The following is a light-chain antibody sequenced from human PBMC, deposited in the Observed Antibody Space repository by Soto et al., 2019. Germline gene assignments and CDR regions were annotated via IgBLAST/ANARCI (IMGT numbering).Light chain of an antibody. V-gene: IGKV3-20*01. CDR3: QQYGNLPLT. CDR1: QTVSSTY. Sequence: EIVLTQSPGTLSLSPGERATLSCRASQTVSSTYLAWYPQKPGQAPRLLITAASRRATGIPDRFSGSGSGTDFALTISRLESEDFAVYYCQQYGNLPLTFGGGTQVESK. CDR2: AAS. J-gene: IGKJ4*01.